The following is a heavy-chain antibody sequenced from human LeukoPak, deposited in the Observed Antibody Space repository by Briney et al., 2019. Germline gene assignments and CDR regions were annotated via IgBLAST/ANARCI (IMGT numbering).Heavy chain of an antibody. CDR3: ARSGAGVQGVRLDY. CDR2: IYYSGST. D-gene: IGHD3-10*01. Sequence: SETLSLTCTVSGGSISSYYWSWIRQPPGKGLEWIGYIYYSGSTNYNPSLKSRVTISVDTSKNQFSLKLSSVTAADTAVYYCARSGAGVQGVRLDYWGQGTLVTVSS. J-gene: IGHJ4*02. V-gene: IGHV4-59*01. CDR1: GGSISSYY.